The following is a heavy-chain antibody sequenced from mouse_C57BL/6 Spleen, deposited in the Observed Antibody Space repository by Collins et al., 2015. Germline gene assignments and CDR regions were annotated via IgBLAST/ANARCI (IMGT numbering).Heavy chain of an antibody. CDR3: AKERFMITFDYYAMDY. J-gene: IGHJ4*01. D-gene: IGHD2-4*01. CDR1: GYTFSSYW. V-gene: IGHV1-9*01. Sequence: QVQLQQSGAELMKPGASVKTSCKATGYTFSSYWIEWVKQRPGHGLEWIGEILPGSGSTNYNEKFKGKATFTADTSSNTAYMQLSSLTSEDSAVYYCAKERFMITFDYYAMDYWGQGTSVTVSS. CDR2: ILPGSGST.